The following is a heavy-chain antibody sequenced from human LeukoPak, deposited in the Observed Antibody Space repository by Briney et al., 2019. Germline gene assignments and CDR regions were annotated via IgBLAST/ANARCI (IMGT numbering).Heavy chain of an antibody. Sequence: SGGSLRLPCATSGFTFSPYPMHWVRQAPGKGLEWVAVIAYDGGNIFYAPSVRGRFTISRDNSRGTLSLQMNSLKVEDTALYYCVRDPSARFYFDYWGQGTLVTVSS. CDR2: IAYDGGNI. CDR1: GFTFSPYP. J-gene: IGHJ4*02. V-gene: IGHV3-30*03. CDR3: VRDPSARFYFDY. D-gene: IGHD6-6*01.